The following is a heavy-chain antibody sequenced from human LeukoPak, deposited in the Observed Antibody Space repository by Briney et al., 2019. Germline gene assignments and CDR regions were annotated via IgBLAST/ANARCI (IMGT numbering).Heavy chain of an antibody. J-gene: IGHJ4*02. CDR1: GFTFSSYS. Sequence: GESLRLSYAASGFTFSSYSMHWVRQAPGKGLEWVAVISYDGSNKYYADSVKGRFTISRDNSKNTLYLQMNSLRAEDTAVYYCAKDSVAVAGTSFDYWGKGILVTVSS. CDR2: ISYDGSNK. D-gene: IGHD6-19*01. V-gene: IGHV3-30*18. CDR3: AKDSVAVAGTSFDY.